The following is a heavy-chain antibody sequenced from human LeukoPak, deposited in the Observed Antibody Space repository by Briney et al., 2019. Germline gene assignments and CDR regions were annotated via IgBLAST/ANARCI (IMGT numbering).Heavy chain of an antibody. J-gene: IGHJ4*02. Sequence: ASVKVSCKAYGGTFSSYAISWVRQAPGQGLEWMGRIIPILGIANYAQKFQGRVTITADNSTSTAYMELSSLRSEDTAVYYCARDSSGWYDTASWGQGTLVTVSS. CDR2: IIPILGIA. D-gene: IGHD6-19*01. V-gene: IGHV1-69*04. CDR1: GGTFSSYA. CDR3: ARDSSGWYDTAS.